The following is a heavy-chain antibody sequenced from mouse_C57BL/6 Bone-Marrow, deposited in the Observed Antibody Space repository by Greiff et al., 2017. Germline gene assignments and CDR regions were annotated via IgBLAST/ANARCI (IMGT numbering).Heavy chain of an antibody. D-gene: IGHD2-5*01. V-gene: IGHV1-72*01. Sequence: QVQLKQPGAELVKPGASVKLSCKASGYTFTSYWMHWVKQRPGRGLEWIGRIDPNSGGTKYNEKFKSKATLTVDKPSSTAYMQLSSLTSEDSAVYYCSSGYSNSYYAMDYWGQGTSVTVSS. CDR2: IDPNSGGT. J-gene: IGHJ4*01. CDR1: GYTFTSYW. CDR3: SSGYSNSYYAMDY.